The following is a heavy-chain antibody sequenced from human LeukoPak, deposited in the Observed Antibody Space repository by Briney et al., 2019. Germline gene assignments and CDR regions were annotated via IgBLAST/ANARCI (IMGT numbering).Heavy chain of an antibody. CDR2: INPNSGGT. D-gene: IGHD6-19*01. J-gene: IGHJ4*02. Sequence: ASVKVSCKASGYTFTGYYMHWVRQAPGQGLEWMGRINPNSGGTNYAQKFQGRVTMTRDTSISTPYMELSRLRSDDTAVYYCARAYSSGWYRDFDYWGQGTLVTVSS. CDR3: ARAYSSGWYRDFDY. V-gene: IGHV1-2*06. CDR1: GYTFTGYY.